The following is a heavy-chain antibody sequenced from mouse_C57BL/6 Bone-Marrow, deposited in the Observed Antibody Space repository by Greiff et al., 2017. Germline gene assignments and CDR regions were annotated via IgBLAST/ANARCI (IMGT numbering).Heavy chain of an antibody. CDR2: IFPASGST. CDR3: ASSGIYYSGSSPCGY. D-gene: IGHD1-1*01. Sequence: VQLQQPGPELVRPGTSVKISCKASGYTFTDYYINWVKQRPGQGLEWIGWIFPASGSTYYNQKFKGTATLTVDKSSSTAYMLLSSLTSEDSAVYSVASSGIYYSGSSPCGYWGQGTMVTVSA. CDR1: GYTFTDYY. V-gene: IGHV1-75*01. J-gene: IGHJ3*02.